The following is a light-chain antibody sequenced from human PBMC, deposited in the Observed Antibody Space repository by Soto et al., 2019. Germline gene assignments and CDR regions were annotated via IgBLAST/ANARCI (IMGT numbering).Light chain of an antibody. Sequence: EIVMTQSPDTLSVSPGEGATLSCRVSQSIRSNLAWYQQRPGQAPRLLMYGASTRADGIPARFTGSGSGTEFTLTISSLQSEDFAVYYCEQYGSSPPSITFGQGTRLEIK. CDR3: EQYGSSPPSIT. V-gene: IGKV3-15*01. CDR1: QSIRSN. J-gene: IGKJ5*01. CDR2: GAS.